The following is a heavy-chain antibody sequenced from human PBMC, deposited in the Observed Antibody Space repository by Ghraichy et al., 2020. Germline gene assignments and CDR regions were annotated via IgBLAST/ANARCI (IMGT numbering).Heavy chain of an antibody. J-gene: IGHJ4*02. Sequence: GGSLRLTCAASGFTFSSYAMSWVRQAPGKGLEWVSAISGSGGSTYYADSVKGRFTISRDNSKNTLYLQMNSLRAEDTAVYYCAKHLVVVPAAIDYWGQGTLVTVSS. D-gene: IGHD2-2*01. CDR2: ISGSGGST. CDR3: AKHLVVVPAAIDY. CDR1: GFTFSSYA. V-gene: IGHV3-23*01.